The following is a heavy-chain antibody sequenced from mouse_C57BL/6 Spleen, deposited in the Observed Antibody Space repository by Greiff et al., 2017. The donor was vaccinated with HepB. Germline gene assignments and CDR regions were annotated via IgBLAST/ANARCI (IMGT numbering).Heavy chain of an antibody. J-gene: IGHJ2*01. Sequence: QVHVKQSGAELVKPGASVKISCKASGYAFSSYWMNWVKQRPGKGLEWIGQIYPGDGDTNYNGKFKGKATLTADRSSSTAYMQLSSLTSEDSAVYFCARSGYDGLFDYWGQGTTLTVSS. CDR3: ARSGYDGLFDY. CDR1: GYAFSSYW. D-gene: IGHD2-3*01. CDR2: IYPGDGDT. V-gene: IGHV1-80*01.